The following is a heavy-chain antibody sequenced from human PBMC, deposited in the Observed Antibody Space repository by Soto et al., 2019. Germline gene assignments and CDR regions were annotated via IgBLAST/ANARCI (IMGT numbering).Heavy chain of an antibody. D-gene: IGHD6-6*01. V-gene: IGHV2-70*01. CDR3: ARIGPSVHYGMDV. CDR1: GFSLSTSGMC. CDR2: IDWDDDK. J-gene: IGHJ6*02. Sequence: SGPTLVNPTQTLTLTCTFSGFSLSTSGMCGSWIRQPPGKALEWPALIDWDDDKYYSTSLKTTLTISKDTSKNQVVLTTTNMDPVDTATYYCARIGPSVHYGMDVWGQGTTVTVSS.